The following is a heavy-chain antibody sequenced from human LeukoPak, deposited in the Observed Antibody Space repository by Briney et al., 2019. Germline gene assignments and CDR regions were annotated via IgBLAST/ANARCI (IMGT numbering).Heavy chain of an antibody. Sequence: GGSLRLSCAASGFTFSSYSLNWVRQAPGKGLEWVSYISRGSSTTHHADSVKGRFTISRDNSKNTLYLQMNSLRTEDTAVYYCARDDGDDISIVNDYYLDSWGQGTLVTVSS. V-gene: IGHV3-48*01. J-gene: IGHJ4*02. CDR1: GFTFSSYS. D-gene: IGHD2/OR15-2a*01. CDR3: ARDDGDDISIVNDYYLDS. CDR2: ISRGSSTT.